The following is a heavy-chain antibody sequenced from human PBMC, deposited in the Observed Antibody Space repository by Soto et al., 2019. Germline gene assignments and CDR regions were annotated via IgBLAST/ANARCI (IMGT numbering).Heavy chain of an antibody. CDR2: TYYRSKWYN. J-gene: IGHJ6*02. D-gene: IGHD5-18*01. V-gene: IGHV6-1*01. CDR3: ARDTAMVPFRYYYGMDV. Sequence: SQTLSLTCAISGGSVSSNSAAWNWIRQSPSRGLEWLGRTYYRSKWYNDYAVSVKSRITINPDTSKNQFSLQLNSVAPEDTAVYYCARDTAMVPFRYYYGMDVWGQGTTVTVSS. CDR1: GGSVSSNSAA.